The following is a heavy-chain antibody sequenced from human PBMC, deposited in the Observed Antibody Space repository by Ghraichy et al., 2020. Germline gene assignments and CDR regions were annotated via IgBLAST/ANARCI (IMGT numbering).Heavy chain of an antibody. J-gene: IGHJ3*02. V-gene: IGHV3-15*07. CDR2: IKSRFVGETT. D-gene: IGHD7-27*01. Sequence: GGSLRLSCAASGFTFANAWMHWFPQAPGKGLEWVGRIKSRFVGETTDYAAPVKGRFSIWRDDSKDTVYLRMNSLKTEDTAIYFCTTGWGHYYDMWGQGTTVTVSS. CDR3: TTGWGHYYDM. CDR1: GFTFANAW.